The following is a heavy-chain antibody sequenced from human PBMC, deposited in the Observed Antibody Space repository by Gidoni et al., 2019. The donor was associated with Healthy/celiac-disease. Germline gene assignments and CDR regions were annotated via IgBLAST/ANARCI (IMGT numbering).Heavy chain of an antibody. CDR3: ARLTGGGNFDY. CDR1: GGSISSGDYY. D-gene: IGHD2-8*02. Sequence: QVQLQESGPGLVKPSQTLSLTCTVSGGSISSGDYYCRWTRQPPWKGLEWIGYIYYSGSTYYNPSIKSRVTISVDTSKNQFSLKLSSVTAADTAVYYCARLTGGGNFDYWGQGTLVTVSS. V-gene: IGHV4-30-4*01. CDR2: IYYSGST. J-gene: IGHJ4*02.